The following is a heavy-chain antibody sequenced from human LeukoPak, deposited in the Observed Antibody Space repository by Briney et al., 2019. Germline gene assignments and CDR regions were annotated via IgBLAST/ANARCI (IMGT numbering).Heavy chain of an antibody. D-gene: IGHD5-18*01. Sequence: PSETLSLTCTVSVGSISSGSYYWSWIRQPAGKGLEWIGRIYTSGSTNYNPSLKSRVTISVDTSKNPFSLKLSSVTAADTAVYYCARAVDTAMVLDYRGQGTLVTVSS. CDR2: IYTSGST. J-gene: IGHJ4*02. CDR3: ARAVDTAMVLDY. V-gene: IGHV4-61*02. CDR1: VGSISSGSYY.